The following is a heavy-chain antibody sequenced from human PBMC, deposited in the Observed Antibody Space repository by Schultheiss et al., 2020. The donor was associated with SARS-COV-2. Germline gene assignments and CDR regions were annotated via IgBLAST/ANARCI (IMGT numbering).Heavy chain of an antibody. CDR1: GFTFRPFW. Sequence: GGSLRLSCVASGFTFRPFWMHWVRQRPGKGLEWVSRIDQDGGGTSHADSVQGRFTISRDNAKNSLYLQMNSLRAEDTAVYYCARSSQIGYWGQGTLVTVSS. V-gene: IGHV3-74*01. CDR2: IDQDGGGT. D-gene: IGHD2/OR15-2a*01. CDR3: ARSSQIGY. J-gene: IGHJ4*02.